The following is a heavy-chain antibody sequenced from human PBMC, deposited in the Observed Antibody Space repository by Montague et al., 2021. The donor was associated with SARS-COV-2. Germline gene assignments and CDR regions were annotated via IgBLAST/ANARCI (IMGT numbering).Heavy chain of an antibody. CDR2: IYYSGST. CDR1: GGSISSSSYY. D-gene: IGHD2-15*01. J-gene: IGHJ6*02. V-gene: IGHV4-61*05. CDR3: ARHPIGSFPRYGMDV. Sequence: SETLSLTCTVSGGSISSSSYYWGWIRQPPGKGLEWIGYIYYSGSTNYNPSPKSRVTISVDTSKNQFSLKLSSVTAADTAVYYCARHPIGSFPRYGMDVWGQGTTVTVSS.